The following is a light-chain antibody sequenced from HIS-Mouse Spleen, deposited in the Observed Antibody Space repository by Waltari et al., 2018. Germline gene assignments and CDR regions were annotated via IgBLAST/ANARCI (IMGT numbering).Light chain of an antibody. V-gene: IGKV3-15*01. Sequence: EIVMTQSPATLSVSPGERAPLSCRARQSVSSNLAWYQQKPGQAPRLLIYGASTRATGIPARFSGSGSGTEFTLTISSMQSEDFAVYYCQQYNNWWTFGQGTKVEIK. CDR3: QQYNNWWT. J-gene: IGKJ1*01. CDR2: GAS. CDR1: QSVSSN.